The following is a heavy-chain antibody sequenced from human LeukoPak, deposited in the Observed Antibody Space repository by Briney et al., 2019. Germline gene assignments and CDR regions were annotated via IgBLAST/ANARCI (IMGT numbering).Heavy chain of an antibody. CDR1: GFTFSSYA. J-gene: IGHJ4*02. V-gene: IGHV3-30-3*01. D-gene: IGHD3-22*01. CDR3: ARDGPDDSIDY. CDR2: ISYDGSNK. Sequence: GRSLRLSCAASGFTFSSYAMHWVRQAPGKGLEWVAVISYDGSNKYYADSVKGRFTISRDNSKNTLYLQMNSLRAEDTAEYYCARDGPDDSIDYWGQGTLVTVSS.